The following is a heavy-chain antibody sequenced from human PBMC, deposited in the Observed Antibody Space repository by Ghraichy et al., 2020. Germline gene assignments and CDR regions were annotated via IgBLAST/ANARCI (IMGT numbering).Heavy chain of an antibody. J-gene: IGHJ4*02. Sequence: SETRSLTCTVSGGSISSYYWSWIRQPAGKGLEWIGRIYTSGSTNYNPSLKSRVTMSVDTSKNQFSLKLSSVTAADTAVYYCAREVDYGDYGGFDYWGQGTLVTVSS. D-gene: IGHD4-17*01. CDR2: IYTSGST. CDR1: GGSISSYY. CDR3: AREVDYGDYGGFDY. V-gene: IGHV4-4*07.